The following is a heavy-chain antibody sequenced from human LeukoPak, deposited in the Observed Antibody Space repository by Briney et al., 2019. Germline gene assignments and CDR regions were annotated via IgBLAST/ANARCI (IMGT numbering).Heavy chain of an antibody. V-gene: IGHV3-9*01. CDR3: ARVHSGSSLGWVDY. D-gene: IGHD1-26*01. J-gene: IGHJ4*02. CDR2: ISWNSGSM. CDR1: GFTFDDYA. Sequence: GGSLTLSCAASGFTFDDYAMHWVRQAPGKGLEGVSGISWNSGSMGYADSVKGRFTISRDNAKNSLYLQMNSLRAEDTAVYYCARVHSGSSLGWVDYWGQGTLVTVSS.